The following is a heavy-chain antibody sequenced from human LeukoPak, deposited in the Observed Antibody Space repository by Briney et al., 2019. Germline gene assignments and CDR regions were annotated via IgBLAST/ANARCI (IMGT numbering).Heavy chain of an antibody. J-gene: IGHJ4*02. CDR3: ARDGAFRIYDY. Sequence: GGSLRLSCAASGFTFSSYWMTWVRQVPGQGLEWVASIKQDGNEKYYVDSVKGRFTISRDNARNSLFLQMSSLRADDTAVYYCARDGAFRIYDYWGQGTLVTVSS. CDR1: GFTFSSYW. D-gene: IGHD3-3*02. CDR2: IKQDGNEK. V-gene: IGHV3-7*01.